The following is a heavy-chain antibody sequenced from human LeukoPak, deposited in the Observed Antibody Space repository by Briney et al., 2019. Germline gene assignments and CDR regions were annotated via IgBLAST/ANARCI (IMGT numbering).Heavy chain of an antibody. CDR2: IYTSGST. CDR3: ARDVVPAAPVHYYYYYMDV. D-gene: IGHD2-2*01. V-gene: IGHV4-4*07. Sequence: SETLSLTCTVSGGSISSYYWSWIRQPAGKGLEWIGRIYTSGSTNYNPSLKSRVTMSVDTSKNQFSLKLSSVTAADTAVYYCARDVVPAAPVHYYYYYMDVWGKGTTVTVSS. J-gene: IGHJ6*03. CDR1: GGSISSYY.